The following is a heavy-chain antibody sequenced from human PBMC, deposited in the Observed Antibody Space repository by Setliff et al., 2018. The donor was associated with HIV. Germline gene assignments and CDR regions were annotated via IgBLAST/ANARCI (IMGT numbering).Heavy chain of an antibody. CDR3: ASGEYSYGYRFDY. CDR2: IYIYNSGST. J-gene: IGHJ4*02. V-gene: IGHV4-59*01. Sequence: KPSETLSLTCSVSGGSFSGYYWSWIRQPPGKGLEWIGYIYIYNSGSTNYNPSLKSRVTISVDTSKNHFSLKLSSVTAADTAVYYCASGEYSYGYRFDYWGQGTLVTVSS. CDR1: GGSFSGYY. D-gene: IGHD5-18*01.